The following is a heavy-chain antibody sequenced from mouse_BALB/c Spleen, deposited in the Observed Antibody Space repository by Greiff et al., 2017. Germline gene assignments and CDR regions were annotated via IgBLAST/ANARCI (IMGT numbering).Heavy chain of an antibody. CDR1: GYAFTNYL. Sequence: QVHVKQSGAELVRPGTSVKVSCKASGYAFTNYLIEWVKQRPGQGLEWIGVINPGSGGTNYNEKFKGKATLTADKSSSTAYMQLSSLTSDDSAVYFCARDGMITTYYYAMDYWGQGTSVTVSS. J-gene: IGHJ4*01. V-gene: IGHV1-54*01. D-gene: IGHD2-4*01. CDR3: ARDGMITTYYYAMDY. CDR2: INPGSGGT.